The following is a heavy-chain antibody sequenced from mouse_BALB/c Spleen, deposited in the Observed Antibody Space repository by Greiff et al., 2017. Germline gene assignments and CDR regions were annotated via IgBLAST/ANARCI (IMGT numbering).Heavy chain of an antibody. CDR1: GFTFSSYA. Sequence: EVQVVESGGGLVKPGGSLKLSCAASGFTFSSYAMSWVRQSPEKRLEWVAEISSGGSYTYYPDTVTGRFTISRDNAKNTLYLEMSSLRSEDTAMYYCARRLDFMDYWGQGTSVTVSS. V-gene: IGHV5-9-4*01. CDR3: ARRLDFMDY. D-gene: IGHD2-13*01. CDR2: ISSGGSYT. J-gene: IGHJ4*01.